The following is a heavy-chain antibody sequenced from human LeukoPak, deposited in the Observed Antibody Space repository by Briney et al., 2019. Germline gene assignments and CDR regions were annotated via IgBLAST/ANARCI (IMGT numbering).Heavy chain of an antibody. CDR2: IYYTGNT. D-gene: IGHD3-10*01. Sequence: SETLSLTCTVSGVSISSSYSYWGWIRQPPGMGLEWIGSIYYTGNTYYNASLKSQVSISMDTSKNQFSLKLTSVTAADTAVYYCARGSGSGSYRSLYYFDYWGQGTLVTVSS. CDR1: GVSISSSYSY. J-gene: IGHJ4*02. CDR3: ARGSGSGSYRSLYYFDY. V-gene: IGHV4-39*01.